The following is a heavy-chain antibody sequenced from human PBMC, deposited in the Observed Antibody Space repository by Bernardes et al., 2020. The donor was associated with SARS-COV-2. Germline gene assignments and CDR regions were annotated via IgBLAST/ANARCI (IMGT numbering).Heavy chain of an antibody. J-gene: IGHJ4*02. V-gene: IGHV3-15*07. CDR3: TKDPQYSNDIDH. CDR1: GFTFSNAW. D-gene: IGHD6-6*01. Sequence: GGSLRLSCAASGFTFSNAWMNWVRQAPGKGLEWVGHIKRKTDGGTTDYAAPVKGRFTISGDDSKNTMYLQMSSLRAEDTAVYYCTKDPQYSNDIDHWGQGTLVTVSS. CDR2: IKRKTDGGTT.